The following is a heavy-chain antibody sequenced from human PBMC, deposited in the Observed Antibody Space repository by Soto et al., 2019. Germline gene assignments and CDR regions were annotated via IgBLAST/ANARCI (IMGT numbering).Heavy chain of an antibody. V-gene: IGHV3-66*01. J-gene: IGHJ4*02. CDR3: ARDSADILTGGFDY. CDR2: IYSGGST. Sequence: EVQLVESGGGLVQPGGSLRLSCAASGFTVSSNYMSWVRQAPGKGLEWVSVIYSGGSTYYADSVKGRFTISRDNSKNTLYLQMNSLRAEDTAVYYCARDSADILTGGFDYWGQGTLVTVSS. CDR1: GFTVSSNY. D-gene: IGHD3-9*01.